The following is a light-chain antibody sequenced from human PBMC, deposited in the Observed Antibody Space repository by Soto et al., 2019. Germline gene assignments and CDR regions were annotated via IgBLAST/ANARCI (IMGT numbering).Light chain of an antibody. CDR1: QSVDSNC. CDR2: GAS. V-gene: IGKV3-20*01. CDR3: QQYGRTPYT. J-gene: IGKJ2*01. Sequence: ETVVTQSPGTLSLSPGERATLSCRASQSVDSNCLAWYQQKPGQAPRLLIYGASTRATGIPDRFSGSGSGTDFTLTISNLEPEDFAVYHCQQYGRTPYTFGQGTKLEIK.